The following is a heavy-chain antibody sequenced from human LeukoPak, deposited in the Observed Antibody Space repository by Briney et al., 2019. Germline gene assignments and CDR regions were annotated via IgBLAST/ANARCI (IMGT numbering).Heavy chain of an antibody. J-gene: IGHJ4*02. CDR1: GFTFGNAW. CDR2: IRSKTDGGTT. CDR3: TTEWGYCSSTSCYDAAFDY. D-gene: IGHD2-2*01. V-gene: IGHV3-15*01. Sequence: GGSLRLSCAASGFTFGNAWMTWARQATGKGLEWVGRIRSKTDGGTTDYAAPVKGRCTISRDDSKNTLYLQMNSLKTEDTAVYYCTTEWGYCSSTSCYDAAFDYWGQGTLVTVSS.